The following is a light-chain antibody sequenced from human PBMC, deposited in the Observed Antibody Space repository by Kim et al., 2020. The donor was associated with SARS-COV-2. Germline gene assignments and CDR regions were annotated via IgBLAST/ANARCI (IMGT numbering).Light chain of an antibody. J-gene: IGKJ4*01. V-gene: IGKV1-6*01. CDR1: QGIRND. CDR3: LQDYDYPLT. Sequence: AIQMTQSPSSLSASVGDRVTITCRASQGIRNDLGWYQQRPGKAPKLLIYAASSLQSGVPSRFSGSGSGTDFTLTINSLQPEDFATYYCLQDYDYPLTFGGGTKVDIK. CDR2: AAS.